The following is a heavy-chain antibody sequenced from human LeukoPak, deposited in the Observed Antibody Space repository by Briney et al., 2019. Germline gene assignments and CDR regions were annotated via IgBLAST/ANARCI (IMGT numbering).Heavy chain of an antibody. D-gene: IGHD3-10*02. CDR2: IKPRGGST. Sequence: ASVKVSCKASGYTFTNYYMHWVRQAPGQGPEWLGIIKPRGGSTTYAQRFEGRVIMTSDVSTSTVYLELISLKYDDTAVYYCARDRYTNFGRWFDPWGQGTQVIVSS. CDR1: GYTFTNYY. J-gene: IGHJ5*02. CDR3: ARDRYTNFGRWFDP. V-gene: IGHV1-46*01.